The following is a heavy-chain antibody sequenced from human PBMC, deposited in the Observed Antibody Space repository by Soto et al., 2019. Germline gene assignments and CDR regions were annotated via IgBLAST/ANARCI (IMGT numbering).Heavy chain of an antibody. V-gene: IGHV4-39*01. Sequence: SETLSLTCTVSGGSIISTSYYWGWIRQPPGKGLEWIGSIYNSGRTYYNPPLKSRVTISVDTYKNQFSLKLSSVTAADTAVYYCASRGLNGDPFDYWGQGTLVTVSS. CDR2: IYNSGRT. D-gene: IGHD4-17*01. CDR1: GGSIISTSYY. CDR3: ASRGLNGDPFDY. J-gene: IGHJ4*02.